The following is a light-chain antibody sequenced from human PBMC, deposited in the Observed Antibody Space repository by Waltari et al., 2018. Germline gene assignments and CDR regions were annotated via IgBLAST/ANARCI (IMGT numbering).Light chain of an antibody. Sequence: QSALTQPPSASGSPGPSVTISCAGNSSDVGGYNYVSWYQHHPGKAPKLIIYEVSKRPSGLPDRCSGSKAGNIASLTVSGLQAEDESDYYCSSYGGSNNFYVFGTGTKVSVL. V-gene: IGLV2-8*01. CDR3: SSYGGSNNFYV. CDR2: EVS. CDR1: SSDVGGYNY. J-gene: IGLJ1*01.